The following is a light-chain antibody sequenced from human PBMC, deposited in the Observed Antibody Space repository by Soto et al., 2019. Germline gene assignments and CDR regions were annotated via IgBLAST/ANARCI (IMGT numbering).Light chain of an antibody. CDR1: SDVGAYRY. J-gene: IGLJ2*01. CDR3: SSYTGGNARVV. Sequence: QSALTQPASVSGSPGQSITISCTGSDVGAYRYVSWYQQHPGKAPRLMIYDVSNRPSGVSDRFSGSKSGNTASLTISGLQPEDEAYFFCSSYTGGNARVVFGGGPQLTVL. CDR2: DVS. V-gene: IGLV2-14*01.